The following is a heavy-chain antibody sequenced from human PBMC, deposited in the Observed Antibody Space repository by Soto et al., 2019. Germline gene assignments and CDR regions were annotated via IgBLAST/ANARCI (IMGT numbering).Heavy chain of an antibody. J-gene: IGHJ4*02. D-gene: IGHD4-4*01. CDR1: GYTFTSYS. Sequence: QVQLVQSGAEVKKPGASVKVSCKASGYTFTSYSISWGRQAPGQGREWMGWISIYNGNTKNAQDYQDRVIMTTDTSTNTAYMELRSLRSDDTAGYYCARYGVAVTTGISGYWGQGTLVTVSS. CDR3: ARYGVAVTTGISGY. CDR2: ISIYNGNT. V-gene: IGHV1-18*01.